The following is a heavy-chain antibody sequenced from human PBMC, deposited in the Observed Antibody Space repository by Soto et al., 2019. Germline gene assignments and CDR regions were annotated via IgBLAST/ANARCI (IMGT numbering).Heavy chain of an antibody. J-gene: IGHJ4*02. V-gene: IGHV5-51*01. Sequence: GGCLSTSFKGSGYSCTNYWSGWVLQMRGKGGEWMGCIYSGDSDSRYSPSFQGPVTSSADKYISTAYLQWRSLKVSDTDMYYCASMGRSDRAGFDYWGQGT. D-gene: IGHD3-10*01. CDR2: IYSGDSDS. CDR3: ASMGRSDRAGFDY. CDR1: GYSCTNYW.